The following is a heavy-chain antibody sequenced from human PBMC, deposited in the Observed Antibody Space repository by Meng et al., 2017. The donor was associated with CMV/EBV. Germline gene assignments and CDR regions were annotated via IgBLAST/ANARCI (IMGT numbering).Heavy chain of an antibody. CDR2: VSYDGSNK. J-gene: IGHJ4*02. Sequence: GESLKISCTVSGFIFSTYAMHWVRQAPGKGLEWVALVSYDGSNKYYADSVKGRFTISRDNSKNTLYLQMNSLRPEDTAEYYCARGGTRWIKVYYFDHWGQGTLVTVSS. CDR1: GFIFSTYA. CDR3: ARGGTRWIKVYYFDH. V-gene: IGHV3-30-3*01. D-gene: IGHD4-23*01.